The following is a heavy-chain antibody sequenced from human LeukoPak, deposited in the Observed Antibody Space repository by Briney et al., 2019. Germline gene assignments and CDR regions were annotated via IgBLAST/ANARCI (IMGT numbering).Heavy chain of an antibody. D-gene: IGHD5-18*01. CDR3: ATGYSYGPYYFDY. CDR1: GFTFSSYS. Sequence: GGSLRLSCAASGFTFSSYSMNWVRQAPGKGLEWVANIKQDGSEKYYVDSVKGRFTISRDNAKNSLYLQMNSLRAEDTAVYYCATGYSYGPYYFDYWGQGSLVTVSS. V-gene: IGHV3-7*01. J-gene: IGHJ4*02. CDR2: IKQDGSEK.